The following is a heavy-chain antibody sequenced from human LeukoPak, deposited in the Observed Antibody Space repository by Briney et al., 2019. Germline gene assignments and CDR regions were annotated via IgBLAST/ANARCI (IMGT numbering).Heavy chain of an antibody. CDR3: ARTNYGDYNWFDP. Sequence: SETLSLTCTVSGGSVSSGSYYWSWIRQPPGQGLEWIGYIYYSGSTKYNPSLKSRVTMSVDTSKNLFSLKVTSVTAADTAVYYCARTNYGDYNWFDPWGHGTLVTVSS. CDR1: GGSVSSGSYY. CDR2: IYYSGST. V-gene: IGHV4-61*01. D-gene: IGHD4-17*01. J-gene: IGHJ5*02.